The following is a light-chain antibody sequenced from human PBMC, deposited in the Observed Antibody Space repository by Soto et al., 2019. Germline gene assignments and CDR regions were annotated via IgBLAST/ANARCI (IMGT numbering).Light chain of an antibody. CDR2: WAS. CDR1: QSIFDRSYDKNY. Sequence: DIVMTQSPDFMAVSLGERATMNCKSSQSIFDRSYDKNYLAWYQQKPGQPPKLLIYWASTRESGVPDRFSGSGSGTDFTLTISSLQAEDVAVYYCQQYYSTPPTFGQGTKVDIK. CDR3: QQYYSTPPT. J-gene: IGKJ1*01. V-gene: IGKV4-1*01.